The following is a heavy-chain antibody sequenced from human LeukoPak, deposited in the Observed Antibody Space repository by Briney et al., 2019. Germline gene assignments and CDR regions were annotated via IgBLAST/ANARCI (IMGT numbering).Heavy chain of an antibody. D-gene: IGHD3-22*01. CDR3: ARDVADTAEYYYDSSPPGY. CDR1: GYTFTSYG. Sequence: ASVKVSCTASGYTFTSYGIGWVRQAPRQGLEWMGWISAYNGNTNYAQKLQGRVTMTTDTSTSTAYMELRSLRSDDTAVYYCARDVADTAEYYYDSSPPGYWGQGTLVTVSS. V-gene: IGHV1-18*01. J-gene: IGHJ4*02. CDR2: ISAYNGNT.